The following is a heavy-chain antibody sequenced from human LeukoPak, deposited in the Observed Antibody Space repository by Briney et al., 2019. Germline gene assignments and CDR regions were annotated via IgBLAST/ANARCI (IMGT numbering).Heavy chain of an antibody. J-gene: IGHJ4*02. D-gene: IGHD6-19*01. CDR1: GFTFSSYA. V-gene: IGHV3-23*01. Sequence: GGSLRLSCAASGFTFSSYAMSWVRQAPGKGLEWVSAISGSGGSTYYADSVKGRFTISRDNSKNTLYLQMSSLRAEDTAVYYCAKPSSGWYLFDYWGQGTLVTVSS. CDR2: ISGSGGST. CDR3: AKPSSGWYLFDY.